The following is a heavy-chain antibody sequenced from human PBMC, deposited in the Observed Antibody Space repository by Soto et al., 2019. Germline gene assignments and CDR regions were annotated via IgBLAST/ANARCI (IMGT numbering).Heavy chain of an antibody. CDR1: GGSISSISSY. V-gene: IGHV4-39*01. J-gene: IGHJ4*02. Sequence: QLQLQESGPGLVKPSETLSLTCTVSGGSISSISSYWGWIRQPPGKGLEWIGSIYYSGSTYYNPPLKSRVTISVDTSKNQFSLKVNSVTAADTAVYFCARQVGGSRFYFDSWGQGTLVTVSS. CDR2: IYYSGST. CDR3: ARQVGGSRFYFDS. D-gene: IGHD2-15*01.